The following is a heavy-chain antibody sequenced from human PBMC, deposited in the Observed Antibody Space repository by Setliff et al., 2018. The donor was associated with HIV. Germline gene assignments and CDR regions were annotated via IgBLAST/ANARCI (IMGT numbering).Heavy chain of an antibody. V-gene: IGHV4-34*01. Sequence: PSETLSLTCAVYGGSLSGYYWRWIRQPPGKGLEWIGDVSHTGSTNYNPSLQSRITISADTPKNQFSLKLSSVTAADTAVYYCAREGTYSGTYWVRRVASFDIWGQGTMVTVSS. D-gene: IGHD1-26*01. J-gene: IGHJ3*02. CDR3: AREGTYSGTYWVRRVASFDI. CDR2: VSHTGST. CDR1: GGSLSGYY.